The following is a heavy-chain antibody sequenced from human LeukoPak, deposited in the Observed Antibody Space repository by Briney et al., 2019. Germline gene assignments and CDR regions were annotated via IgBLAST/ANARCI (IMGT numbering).Heavy chain of an antibody. CDR1: GFTFDDYG. D-gene: IGHD1-14*01. J-gene: IGHJ6*03. CDR3: ARALNPNYYYYYMDV. CDR2: INWNGDST. Sequence: GGSLRLSCAASGFTFDDYGMSWVRQAPGKGLEWVSGINWNGDSTGYADSVKGRFTISRDNAKNSLYLQMNGLRAEDTALYYCARALNPNYYYYYMDVWGKGTTVTVSS. V-gene: IGHV3-20*04.